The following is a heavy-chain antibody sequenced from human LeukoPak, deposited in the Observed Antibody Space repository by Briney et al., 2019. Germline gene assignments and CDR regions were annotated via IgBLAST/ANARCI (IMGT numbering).Heavy chain of an antibody. V-gene: IGHV4-59*01. D-gene: IGHD2-2*01. CDR2: IYYSGST. Sequence: SETLSLTCTVSGGSISSYYWSWIRQPPGKGLEWIGYIYYSGSTNYNPSLKSRVTISVDTSKNQFSLKLSSVTAADTAVYYCTRVGGYCSSTSCLYYYYYMDVWGKGTTVTVSS. CDR1: GGSISSYY. CDR3: TRVGGYCSSTSCLYYYYYMDV. J-gene: IGHJ6*03.